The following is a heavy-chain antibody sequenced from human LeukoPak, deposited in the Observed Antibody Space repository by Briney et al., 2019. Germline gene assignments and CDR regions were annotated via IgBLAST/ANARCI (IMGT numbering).Heavy chain of an antibody. CDR2: VSGSGGST. D-gene: IGHD5-12*01. V-gene: IGHV3-23*01. CDR3: AKDLDIVATITGN. CDR1: GFTFSSYA. Sequence: GGSLRLSCAASGFTFSSYAMSWVRQAPGKGLEWVPGVSGSGGSTYYADSVKGRFAISRDNSKNTLYLQMNSLRAEDTAVYYCAKDLDIVATITGNWGQGTLVTVSS. J-gene: IGHJ4*02.